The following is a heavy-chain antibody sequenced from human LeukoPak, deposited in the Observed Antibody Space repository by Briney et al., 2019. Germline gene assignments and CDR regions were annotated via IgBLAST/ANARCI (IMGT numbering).Heavy chain of an antibody. CDR2: ISRSGRTI. V-gene: IGHV3-11*04. D-gene: IGHD2-15*01. CDR3: ARGTYCSGGSCYSPDAFDI. J-gene: IGHJ3*02. Sequence: GGSLRLSCAASVFTFSDYYMSWIRQAPGKGREWVSYISRSGRTIYYAHSLKGTFTISRENAKNTLYLQMNSLRAEDTAVYYCARGTYCSGGSCYSPDAFDIWGQGTMVTVSS. CDR1: VFTFSDYY.